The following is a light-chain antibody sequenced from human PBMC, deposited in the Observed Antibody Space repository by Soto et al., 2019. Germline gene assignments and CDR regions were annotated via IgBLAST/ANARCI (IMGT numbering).Light chain of an antibody. CDR2: EVS. CDR1: SSDVGGYDH. CDR3: SSYTSSSTGGL. J-gene: IGLJ2*01. V-gene: IGLV2-14*01. Sequence: QSALTQPASVSGSPGQSITISCSGTSSDVGGYDHVSWYQHHPGEAHKLMIYEVSYRPSGVSTRFSGSKSGNTASLTISGLQAEDEADYYCSSYTSSSTGGLFGGGTKLTVL.